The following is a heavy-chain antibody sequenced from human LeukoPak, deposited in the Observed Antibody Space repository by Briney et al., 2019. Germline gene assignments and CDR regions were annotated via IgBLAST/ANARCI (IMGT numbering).Heavy chain of an antibody. Sequence: GGSLRLPCAASGFTFSRFWMHWVRQPPGKGLVWVSRIDTDGRTTTYADSVKGRFTISRDNAKNTVYLQLNSLRVEDTAMYYCATLNSFGSDYWGRGVLVTVSS. CDR2: IDTDGRTT. D-gene: IGHD5-18*01. J-gene: IGHJ4*02. CDR1: GFTFSRFW. CDR3: ATLNSFGSDY. V-gene: IGHV3-74*01.